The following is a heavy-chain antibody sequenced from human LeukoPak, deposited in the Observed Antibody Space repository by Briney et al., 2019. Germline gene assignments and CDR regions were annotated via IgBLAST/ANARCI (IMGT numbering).Heavy chain of an antibody. Sequence: SETLSLTCTVSGGSISSYYWSWIRQPAGKGLEWIGRIYTSGSTNYNPSLKSRVTMSVDTSKNQFSLKLSSVTAADTAVYYCARDGVEAVARYYYYMDVWGKGTTVTVSS. CDR2: IYTSGST. CDR1: GGSISSYY. CDR3: ARDGVEAVARYYYYMDV. V-gene: IGHV4-4*07. J-gene: IGHJ6*03. D-gene: IGHD6-19*01.